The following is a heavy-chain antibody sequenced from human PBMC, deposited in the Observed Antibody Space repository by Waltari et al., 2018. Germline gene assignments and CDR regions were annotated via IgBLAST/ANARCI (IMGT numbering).Heavy chain of an antibody. Sequence: EAQLVQSGGGLVQPGGSLTLPCAASGFTLSRFWSTWIRQAPGQGLQWVAHIGPDGSDKYYVDSVKGRFTISRDNAENSLLLQMSSLRVEDTALYYCVGWNDPINSWGQGTLVAVSS. CDR1: GFTLSRFW. J-gene: IGHJ4*02. CDR2: IGPDGSDK. D-gene: IGHD1-1*01. V-gene: IGHV3-7*01. CDR3: VGWNDPINS.